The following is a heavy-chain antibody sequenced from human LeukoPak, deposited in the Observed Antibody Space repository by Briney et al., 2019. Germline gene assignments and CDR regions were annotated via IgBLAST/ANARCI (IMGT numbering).Heavy chain of an antibody. CDR1: GGSISSGGYY. CDR3: ARAGDYVWGSYRQRAFDS. J-gene: IGHJ3*02. Sequence: PSQTLSLTCTVSGGSISSGGYYWSWIRQHPGKGLEWIGYIYYSGSTYYNPSLKSRVTISVDTSKNQFSLKLSSVTATDTAVYYCARAGDYVWGSYRQRAFDSWGQGAMVTVAS. D-gene: IGHD3-16*02. V-gene: IGHV4-31*03. CDR2: IYYSGST.